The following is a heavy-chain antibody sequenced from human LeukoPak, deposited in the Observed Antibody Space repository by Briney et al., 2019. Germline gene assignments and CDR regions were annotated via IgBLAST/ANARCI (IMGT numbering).Heavy chain of an antibody. D-gene: IGHD3-22*01. CDR1: GFTFSIYA. CDR3: AKDRPNYYESNGDYYRXNGDX. Sequence: GGSLRLSCAASGFTFSIYAMSWVRQAPGKGLEWVSSITRRDGGTFYTDPVKCRFTISRDDSKNMLYLQMNSLRAEDTAIYYCAKDRPNYYESNGDYYRXNGDXXGQGTLVTVS. J-gene: IGHJ5*02. V-gene: IGHV3-23*01. CDR2: ITRRDGGT.